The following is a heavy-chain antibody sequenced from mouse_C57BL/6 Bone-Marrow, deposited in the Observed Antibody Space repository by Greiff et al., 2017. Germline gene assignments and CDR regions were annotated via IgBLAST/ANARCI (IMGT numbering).Heavy chain of an antibody. Sequence: QVQLQQPGAELVKPGASVKLSCKASGYTFTSYWMQWVKQRPGQGLEWIGEIDPSDSYTNYNQQFKGKATLTVDTSSSTAYMQLSSLTSEDASCYYCARSNYGIPYYFDYWGQGTTLTVSS. CDR3: ARSNYGIPYYFDY. V-gene: IGHV1-50*01. CDR2: IDPSDSYT. J-gene: IGHJ2*01. CDR1: GYTFTSYW. D-gene: IGHD1-1*01.